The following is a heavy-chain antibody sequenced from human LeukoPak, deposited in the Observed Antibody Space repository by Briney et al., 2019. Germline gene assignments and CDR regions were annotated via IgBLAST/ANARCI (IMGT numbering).Heavy chain of an antibody. D-gene: IGHD1-26*01. V-gene: IGHV3-23*01. Sequence: GGSLRLSCAASGFTFSIYATSWVRQAPGKGLEWVSGISNNGGSTDYVDSVKGRFTISRDNSKNTLYLQMNSLRAEDTAVYFCAKGSGWEASYFYYYMDVWGKGTTVTISS. CDR3: AKGSGWEASYFYYYMDV. CDR1: GFTFSIYA. J-gene: IGHJ6*03. CDR2: ISNNGGST.